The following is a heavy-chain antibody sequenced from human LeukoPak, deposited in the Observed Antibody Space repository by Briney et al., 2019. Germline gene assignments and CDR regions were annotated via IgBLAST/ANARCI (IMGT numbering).Heavy chain of an antibody. CDR1: GFMFGGYA. Sequence: GRSLRLSCTASGFMFGGYALTWVLQAPGKGLEWVGFIRSYSYGGTTEYAASVKGRFTISRDDSKGIAYLQMNSLKTEDTAVYYCSRAVAHLDYWGQGTLVTVSS. V-gene: IGHV3-49*04. J-gene: IGHJ4*02. CDR2: IRSYSYGGTT. D-gene: IGHD4-23*01. CDR3: SRAVAHLDY.